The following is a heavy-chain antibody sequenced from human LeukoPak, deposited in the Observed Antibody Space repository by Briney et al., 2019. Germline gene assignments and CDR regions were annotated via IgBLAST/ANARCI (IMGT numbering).Heavy chain of an antibody. CDR2: INPNSGGT. D-gene: IGHD2-2*01. CDR1: GYTFTGYY. V-gene: IGHV1-2*02. J-gene: IGHJ4*02. CDR3: ARGQAYCSSTSCYPDY. Sequence: ASVKVSCKASGYTFTGYYMHWVRQAPGQGLEWMGWINPNSGGTNYAQKFQGRVTMTRDTSISTAYMELSRLRSDDTAVYYCARGQAYCSSTSCYPDYWGQGTLVTVSS.